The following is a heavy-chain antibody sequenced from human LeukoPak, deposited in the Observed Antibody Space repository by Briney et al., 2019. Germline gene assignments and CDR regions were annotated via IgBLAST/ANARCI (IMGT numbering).Heavy chain of an antibody. Sequence: GGPLKIPCQGSGYRSTSTWCGWVRQMPGKGLEWAGIIYPGESDNRNSPSFQGQVTISADKSISTAYLQWSSLKASDTAMYYCARRDSSGSDDYWGQGTLVTVSS. CDR3: ARRDSSGSDDY. V-gene: IGHV5-51*01. J-gene: IGHJ4*02. CDR2: IYPGESDN. D-gene: IGHD6-19*01. CDR1: GYRSTSTW.